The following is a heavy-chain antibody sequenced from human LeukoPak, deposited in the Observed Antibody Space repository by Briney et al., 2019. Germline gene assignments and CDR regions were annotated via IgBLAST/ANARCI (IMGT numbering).Heavy chain of an antibody. CDR1: GFTFDDYA. CDR2: ISWNSGSI. J-gene: IGHJ4*02. CDR3: AKGEWELLSYFDY. Sequence: GGSLRLSCAASGFTFDDYAMHWVRQAPGKGLEWVSGISWNSGSIGYADSVKGRFTISRDNAKNSLYLQMNSLRAEDTAVYYCAKGEWELLSYFDYWGQGTLVTVSS. D-gene: IGHD1-26*01. V-gene: IGHV3-9*01.